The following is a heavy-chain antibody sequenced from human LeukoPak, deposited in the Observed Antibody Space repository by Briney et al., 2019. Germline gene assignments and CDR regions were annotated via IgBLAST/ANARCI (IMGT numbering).Heavy chain of an antibody. CDR3: ARTTTPHYYGSGSYALGY. Sequence: GGSLRLSCAASGFLFNNYAMSWVRQAPGKGLQWLSAISGSGGDTFYAGSVQGRFTISRDNSKNTLYLKMSSLSAEDTAVYYCARTTTPHYYGSGSYALGYWGQGTLVTVPS. CDR2: ISGSGGDT. D-gene: IGHD3-10*01. CDR1: GFLFNNYA. V-gene: IGHV3-23*01. J-gene: IGHJ4*02.